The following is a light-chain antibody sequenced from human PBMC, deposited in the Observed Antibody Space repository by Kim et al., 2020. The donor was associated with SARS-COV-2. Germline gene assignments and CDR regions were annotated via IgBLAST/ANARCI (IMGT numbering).Light chain of an antibody. Sequence: APAQTARTTCRGNDIGRHSVHWYQQKPGQAPVLVIYYDSDRPSGIPERFSGSKAATAATLTISRVEAGDEADYYCQVWDADTDDYVFGTGTKVTVL. CDR3: QVWDADTDDYV. V-gene: IGLV3-21*01. CDR2: YDS. J-gene: IGLJ1*01. CDR1: DIGRHS.